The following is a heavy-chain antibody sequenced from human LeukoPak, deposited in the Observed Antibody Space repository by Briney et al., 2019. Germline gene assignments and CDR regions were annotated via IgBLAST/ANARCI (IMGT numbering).Heavy chain of an antibody. CDR1: GFTFSSYG. J-gene: IGHJ4*02. D-gene: IGHD2-2*01. CDR2: IRYDGSNK. CDR3: ASLPEDIVVVPTGDFDY. V-gene: IGHV3-30*02. Sequence: TGGSLRLSCAASGFTFSSYGMHWVRQAPGKGLEWVAFIRYDGSNKYYADSVKGRFTISRDNSKNTLYLQMNSLRAEDTAVYYCASLPEDIVVVPTGDFDYWGQGTLVTVSS.